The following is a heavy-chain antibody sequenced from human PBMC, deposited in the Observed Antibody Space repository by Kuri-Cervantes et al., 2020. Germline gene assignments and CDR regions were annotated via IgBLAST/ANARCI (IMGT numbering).Heavy chain of an antibody. CDR3: ATVSVMGVVYDDY. J-gene: IGHJ4*02. CDR1: GFPFSDYY. CDR2: ISISGSTI. V-gene: IGHV3-11*01. Sequence: GESLKISCAASGFPFSDYYMSWIRQAPGKGLEWVSYISISGSTIYYADSLKGRFTISRDNAKNSLYLQMNSLRAEDTAVYYCATVSVMGVVYDDYWGQGTLVTVSS. D-gene: IGHD2-8*02.